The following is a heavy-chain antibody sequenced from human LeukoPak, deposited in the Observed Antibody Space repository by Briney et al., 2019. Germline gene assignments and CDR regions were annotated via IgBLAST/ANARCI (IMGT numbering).Heavy chain of an antibody. CDR3: AELGITMIGGV. CDR1: GFTFSSYT. Sequence: GGSLRLSCAASGFTFSSYTMSWVRQAPGKGLEWVSTICGSGGCTYYADSVKGRFTISRDNSKNTLYLQMNSLRAEDTAVYYCAELGITMIGGVWGKGTTVTISS. CDR2: ICGSGGCT. J-gene: IGHJ6*04. V-gene: IGHV3-23*01. D-gene: IGHD3-10*02.